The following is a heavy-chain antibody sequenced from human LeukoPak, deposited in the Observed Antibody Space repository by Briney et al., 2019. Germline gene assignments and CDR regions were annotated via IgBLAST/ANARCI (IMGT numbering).Heavy chain of an antibody. J-gene: IGHJ6*02. D-gene: IGHD3-10*01. CDR3: ARVGINYYYGLDV. CDR1: GGSISSYS. V-gene: IGHV4-59*08. CDR2: ISYSGNT. Sequence: PSETLSLTSTVSGGSISSYSWTSIRQPPGRGLEWIGYISYSGNTNYNPSLKSRVTISLDTPKKQFSLKLTSVTAEDTAVYYCARVGINYYYGLDVWGQGTTVAVSS.